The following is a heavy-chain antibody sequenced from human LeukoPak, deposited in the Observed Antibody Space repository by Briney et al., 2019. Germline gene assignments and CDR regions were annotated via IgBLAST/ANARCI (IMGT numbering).Heavy chain of an antibody. CDR1: GYTFTGYH. D-gene: IGHD4-17*01. CDR3: ARDGSDDGDYDLWADS. CDR2: INPDSGGT. J-gene: IGHJ4*02. V-gene: IGHV1-2*02. Sequence: ASVKVSCKASGYTFTGYHMHWVRQAPGQGLEWMGWINPDSGGTKYAQKFQGRVTMTRDTSISTVYMEVSGLRSDDTAVYYCARDGSDDGDYDLWADSWGQGTLVTVSS.